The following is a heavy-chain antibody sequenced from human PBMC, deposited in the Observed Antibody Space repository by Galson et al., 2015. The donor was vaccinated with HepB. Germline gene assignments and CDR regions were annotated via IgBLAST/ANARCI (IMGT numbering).Heavy chain of an antibody. J-gene: IGHJ4*02. CDR3: ARGSAYSSGPFDH. CDR1: GFTFSSYT. V-gene: IGHV3-21*01. Sequence: SLRLSCAASGFTFSSYTINWVRQAPGKGLEWVSSITSDNNFIYNADSVKGRVTISRDNAKNSLYLQMSSLRAEDTAVYYCARGSAYSSGPFDHWGQGTLVAVSS. D-gene: IGHD5-12*01. CDR2: ITSDNNFI.